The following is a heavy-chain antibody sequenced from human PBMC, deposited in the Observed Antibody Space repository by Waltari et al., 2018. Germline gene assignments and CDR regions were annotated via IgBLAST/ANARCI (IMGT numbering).Heavy chain of an antibody. CDR1: GYIFTHYG. J-gene: IGHJ4*02. Sequence: EVRLVQSGPVGTKPGESLTISCQGSGYIFTHYGISWVRQMPGKCLEWMAKIDPSDSYTNYSLSFQGHVTISTDKSINTAFLQWHTLKASDTGVYYCARESYYDSGGYSVSWGQGTLVTVSS. V-gene: IGHV5-10-1*03. D-gene: IGHD3-22*01. CDR2: IDPSDSYT. CDR3: ARESYYDSGGYSVS.